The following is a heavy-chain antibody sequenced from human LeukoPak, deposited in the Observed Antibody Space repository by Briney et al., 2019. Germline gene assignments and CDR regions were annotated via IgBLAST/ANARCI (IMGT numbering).Heavy chain of an antibody. CDR3: ARDRRETMITFGGVMTAGWFDP. Sequence: QPGGSLRLSCVASGFTFSSRDWMTWVRQAPGKGLEWVSAIYSGGSTYYADSVKGRFTISRDNSKNTLYLQMNSLRAEDTAVYYCARDRRETMITFGGVMTAGWFDPWGQGALVTVSS. D-gene: IGHD3-16*01. V-gene: IGHV3-53*01. CDR2: IYSGGST. CDR1: GFTFSSRDW. J-gene: IGHJ5*02.